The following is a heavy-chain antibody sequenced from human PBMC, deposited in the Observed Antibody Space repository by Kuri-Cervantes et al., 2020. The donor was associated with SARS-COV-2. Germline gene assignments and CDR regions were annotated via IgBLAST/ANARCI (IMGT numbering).Heavy chain of an antibody. CDR3: ARALYGGRLDYSPTSGYYYEGMDV. Sequence: GESLKISCAASEFTFSSYGMHWVRQAPGKGPEWVAVIWSDGTNKYYADSAKGRFTISRDNSKNTLYLQMNSLRAEDTAVYFCARALYGGRLDYSPTSGYYYEGMDVWGQGTMVTVSS. D-gene: IGHD3-9*01. V-gene: IGHV3-33*01. CDR1: EFTFSSYG. J-gene: IGHJ6*02. CDR2: IWSDGTNK.